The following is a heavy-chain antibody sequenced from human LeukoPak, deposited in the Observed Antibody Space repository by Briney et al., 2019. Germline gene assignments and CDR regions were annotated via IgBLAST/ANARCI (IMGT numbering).Heavy chain of an antibody. D-gene: IGHD6-19*01. Sequence: GGSLRLSCAASGFTFDDYGMSWVRQAPGKGLEWVSAISGRGYSTYYADSVKGRFTISRDNSKNTVYLQVTSLRAEDTAVYYCAKELRYSDGWPYYFDYWGQGTLVTVSS. CDR2: ISGRGYST. CDR3: AKELRYSDGWPYYFDY. CDR1: GFTFDDYG. V-gene: IGHV3-23*01. J-gene: IGHJ4*02.